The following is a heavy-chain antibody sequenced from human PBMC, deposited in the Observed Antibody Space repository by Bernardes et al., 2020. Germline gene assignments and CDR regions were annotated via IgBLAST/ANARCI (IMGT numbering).Heavy chain of an antibody. V-gene: IGHV3-7*01. J-gene: IGHJ4*02. CDR3: ARDIDIDY. Sequence: GGSLRLSCAASGFTFSNYCMSWVRQAPGKGLEWVANIKYDGSEKFYVDSVKGRFTISRDNAKNSLNLQMNSLRAEDTAVYYCARDIDIDYWGQGTLVTVSS. CDR1: GFTFSNYC. CDR2: IKYDGSEK.